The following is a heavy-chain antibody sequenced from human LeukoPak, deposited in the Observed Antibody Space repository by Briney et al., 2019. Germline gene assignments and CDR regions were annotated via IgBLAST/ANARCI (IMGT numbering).Heavy chain of an antibody. CDR3: ATSLLNIVVVTAYHY. V-gene: IGHV1-24*01. J-gene: IGHJ4*02. D-gene: IGHD2-21*02. CDR1: GYTLTELS. Sequence: PKASVKVSCKVSGYTLTELSMHWVRQAPGKGLEWMGGFDPEDGETIYAQKFQGRVTMTEDTSTDTAYMELSSLRSEDTAVYYCATSLLNIVVVTAYHYWGQGTLVTVSS. CDR2: FDPEDGET.